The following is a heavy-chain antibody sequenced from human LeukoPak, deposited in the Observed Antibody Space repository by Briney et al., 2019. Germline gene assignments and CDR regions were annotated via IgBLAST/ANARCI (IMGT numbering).Heavy chain of an antibody. Sequence: PSETLSLTCAVYGGSFSGYYWSSIRQPPGKGLERIGEINHSGSTNYNPSLKSRVTISVDTSKNQFSLKLSSVTAADTAVYYCARGLGAPFEYWGQVTLVTVSS. CDR3: ARGLGAPFEY. V-gene: IGHV4-34*01. J-gene: IGHJ4*02. CDR1: GGSFSGYY. D-gene: IGHD1-26*01. CDR2: INHSGST.